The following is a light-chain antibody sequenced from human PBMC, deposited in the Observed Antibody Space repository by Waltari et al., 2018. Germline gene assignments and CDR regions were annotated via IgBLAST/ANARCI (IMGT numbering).Light chain of an antibody. Sequence: QSALTQPVSVSGSPGQSITISCTGTSSDVGGYNYVSWCQQHPGKAPKLMIYDVNKRPSGVSNRFSGSKSGNTASLTISGLQAEDEGDYYCSSYTSSNFLVFGGGTKLTVL. CDR1: SSDVGGYNY. CDR3: SSYTSSNFLV. CDR2: DVN. J-gene: IGLJ3*02. V-gene: IGLV2-14*01.